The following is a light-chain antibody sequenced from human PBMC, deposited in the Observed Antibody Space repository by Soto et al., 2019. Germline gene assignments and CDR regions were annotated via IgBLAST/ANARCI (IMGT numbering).Light chain of an antibody. CDR2: DAS. CDR1: QSISSW. V-gene: IGKV1-5*01. Sequence: DIQMTQSPSTLSASVGDRVTITCRASQSISSWLAWYQQKPGKAPKLLIYDASSLESVVPSRFSGSGSGTQFTLTISSLQPDDFSTYYCQQYHSYPYTFGQGTKLEIK. CDR3: QQYHSYPYT. J-gene: IGKJ2*01.